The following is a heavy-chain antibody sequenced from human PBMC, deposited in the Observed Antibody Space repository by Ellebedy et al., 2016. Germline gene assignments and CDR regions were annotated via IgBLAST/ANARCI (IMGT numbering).Heavy chain of an antibody. Sequence: GESLKISCEASGYLFRGYIINWVRQAPGKGLEWVSFISKSGEEKYYAESVKGRFTISRDNANDMLYLQMDSLRVEDSGLYYCVRDFGDWPRTAVPDEWGQGTLVTVSS. V-gene: IGHV3-21*01. CDR1: GYLFRGYI. CDR2: ISKSGEEK. CDR3: VRDFGDWPRTAVPDE. J-gene: IGHJ4*02. D-gene: IGHD2-21*02.